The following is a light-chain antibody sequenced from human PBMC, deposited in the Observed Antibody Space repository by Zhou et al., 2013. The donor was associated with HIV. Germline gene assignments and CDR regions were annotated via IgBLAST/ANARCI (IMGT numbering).Light chain of an antibody. Sequence: AIQLTQSPSSLSASVGDRVTITCRASQGISSYLAWYHQKPGRAPKLLVHGASNLQRGVPSRFSGSGFHTTFTLTISSLQPDDVATYFCEVFQWFGPGTRVDMK. CDR3: EVFQW. CDR2: GAS. J-gene: IGKJ3*01. CDR1: QGISSY. V-gene: IGKV1-13*02.